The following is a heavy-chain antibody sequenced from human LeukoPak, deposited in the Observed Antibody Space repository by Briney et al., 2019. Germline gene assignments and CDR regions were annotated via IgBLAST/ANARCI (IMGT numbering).Heavy chain of an antibody. D-gene: IGHD1-20*01. J-gene: IGHJ4*02. CDR2: ISWDGGST. V-gene: IGHV3-43*02. CDR1: GFTFDDYA. CDR3: AKDMALYNWNDAFDY. Sequence: PGGSLRLSCAASGFTFDDYAMHWVRQAPGKALEWVSLISWDGGSTYYADSVKGRFTISRDNSKNSLYLQMNSLRTEDTALYYCAKDMALYNWNDAFDYWGQGTLVTVSS.